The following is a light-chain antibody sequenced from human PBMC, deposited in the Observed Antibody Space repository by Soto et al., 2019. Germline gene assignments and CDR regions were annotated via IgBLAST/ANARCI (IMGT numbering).Light chain of an antibody. CDR1: QSINSE. CDR2: GAS. Sequence: EIVMTQSPATLSLSPGERAALSCRASQSINSELAWYQQKPGQPPRLLIYGASTRSTGVPARFTGSESGSEFTLTISGLQSEDFAVYYCQQRHNWPLTFSQGTRLEI. V-gene: IGKV3-15*01. CDR3: QQRHNWPLT. J-gene: IGKJ2*01.